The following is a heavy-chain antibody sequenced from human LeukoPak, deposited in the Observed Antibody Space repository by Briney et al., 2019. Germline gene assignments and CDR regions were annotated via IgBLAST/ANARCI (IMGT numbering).Heavy chain of an antibody. CDR3: ARDRRITMIVVELFDI. Sequence: ASVKVSCKASGYTFTGYYMHWARQAPGQGLEWMGWINPNSGGTNYAQKFQGRVTMTRDTSISTAYMELSRLRSDDTAVYYCARDRRITMIVVELFDIWGQGTMVTVSS. V-gene: IGHV1-2*02. CDR2: INPNSGGT. J-gene: IGHJ3*02. CDR1: GYTFTGYY. D-gene: IGHD3-22*01.